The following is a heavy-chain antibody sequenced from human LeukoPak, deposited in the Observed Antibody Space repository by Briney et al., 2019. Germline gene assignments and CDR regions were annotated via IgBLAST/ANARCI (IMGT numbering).Heavy chain of an antibody. D-gene: IGHD3-3*01. J-gene: IGHJ4*02. V-gene: IGHV4-34*01. CDR1: GGSFSGYY. CDR3: ARDQEELRFLEWSSPSVY. CDR2: INHSGST. Sequence: TTSETLSLTCAVYGGSFSGYYWSWIRQPPGKGLEWIGEINHSGSTNYNPSLKSRVTISVDTSKNQFSLKLSSVTAADTAVYYCARDQEELRFLEWSSPSVYWGQGTLVTVSS.